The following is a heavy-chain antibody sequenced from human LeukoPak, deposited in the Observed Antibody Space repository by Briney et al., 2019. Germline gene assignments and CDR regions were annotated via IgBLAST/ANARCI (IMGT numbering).Heavy chain of an antibody. CDR1: GYTFTSYG. Sequence: ASVKVSCKASGYTFTSYGISWVRQAPGQGLEWMGWIGAYNGNTNYAQKLQGRVTMTTDTSTSTAYMELRSLRSDDTAVYYCARETIWFGELSADYWGQGTLVTVSS. CDR3: ARETIWFGELSADY. V-gene: IGHV1-18*01. CDR2: IGAYNGNT. J-gene: IGHJ4*02. D-gene: IGHD3-10*01.